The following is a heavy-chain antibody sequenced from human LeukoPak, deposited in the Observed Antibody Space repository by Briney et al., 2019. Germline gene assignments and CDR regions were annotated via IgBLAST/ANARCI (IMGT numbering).Heavy chain of an antibody. CDR1: GFTFSSYS. D-gene: IGHD4-17*01. Sequence: GGSLRLSCAASGFTFSSYSMNWVRQAPGKGLEWVSYISSSSSTIYYADSVKGRFTISRDNAKNSLYLQMNSLRAEDTAVYYCARCVDYGDYYYYMDVWGKGTTVTVSS. CDR3: ARCVDYGDYYYYMDV. J-gene: IGHJ6*03. CDR2: ISSSSSTI. V-gene: IGHV3-48*01.